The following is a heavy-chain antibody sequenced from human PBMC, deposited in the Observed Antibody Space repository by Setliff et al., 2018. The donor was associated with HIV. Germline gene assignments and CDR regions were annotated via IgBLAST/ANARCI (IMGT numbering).Heavy chain of an antibody. Sequence: GESLKISCESSGYSFTSYWIGWVRQLPGKGLEWMGIIYPGDSEIGYSPSFQGQVTISADKSISTAYLEWSSLKASDTAIYYCARLADTSAYYFDFWGQGTPVTVS. D-gene: IGHD3-10*01. J-gene: IGHJ4*02. CDR3: ARLADTSAYYFDF. V-gene: IGHV5-51*01. CDR1: GYSFTSYW. CDR2: IYPGDSEI.